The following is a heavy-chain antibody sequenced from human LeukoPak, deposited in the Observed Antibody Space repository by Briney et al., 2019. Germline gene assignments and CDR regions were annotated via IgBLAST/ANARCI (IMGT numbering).Heavy chain of an antibody. Sequence: GGPLRLSCAASGFILDDYAMHWVRQAPGKGLEWVSGISWNSGSIGYADSVKGRFTISRDNAKNSLYLQMNSLRAEDTALYYCAKDKVEMAAITVVFDYWGQGTLVTVSS. J-gene: IGHJ4*02. CDR2: ISWNSGSI. CDR3: AKDKVEMAAITVVFDY. CDR1: GFILDDYA. V-gene: IGHV3-9*01. D-gene: IGHD5-24*01.